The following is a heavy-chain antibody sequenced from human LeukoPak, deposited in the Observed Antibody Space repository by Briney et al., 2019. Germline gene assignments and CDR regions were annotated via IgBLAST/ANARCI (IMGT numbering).Heavy chain of an antibody. CDR1: GFTFSDYY. CDR2: ISSSGSTI. V-gene: IGHV3-11*01. Sequence: GGSLRLSCAASGFTFSDYYMSWIRQAPGKGLEWVSYISSSGSTIYYADSVKGRFTISRDNAKNSLYLQMNSLRAEDTAVYYCAKVDFYDTSGYYGPTFLDYWGQGTLVTVSS. J-gene: IGHJ4*02. D-gene: IGHD3-22*01. CDR3: AKVDFYDTSGYYGPTFLDY.